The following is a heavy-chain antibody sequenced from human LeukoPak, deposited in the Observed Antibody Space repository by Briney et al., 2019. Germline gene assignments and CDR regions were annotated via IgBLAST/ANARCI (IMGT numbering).Heavy chain of an antibody. CDR3: VRALGSPTADH. J-gene: IGHJ4*02. Sequence: GGSLRLSCAASGFTFTNNWMSWVRQAPGKGLEWVANIKSDGSEKYYVDSVEGRFTISRDNAKNTVPLQMDSLRGEDTAVYYCVRALGSPTADHWGQGTLVTVSS. CDR2: IKSDGSEK. D-gene: IGHD3-16*01. CDR1: GFTFTNNW. V-gene: IGHV3-7*01.